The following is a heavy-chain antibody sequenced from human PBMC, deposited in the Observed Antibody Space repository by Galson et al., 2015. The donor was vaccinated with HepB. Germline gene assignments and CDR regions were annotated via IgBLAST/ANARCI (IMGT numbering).Heavy chain of an antibody. J-gene: IGHJ6*02. CDR3: AREDAGDSSGWYYYYYGMDV. CDR2: TYYRSKWYN. V-gene: IGHV6-1*01. D-gene: IGHD6-19*01. Sequence: AISGDSVSSNSAAWNWIRQSPSSGLEWLGRTYYRSKWYNDYAVSVKSRITINPDTSKNQFSLQLNSVTPEDTAVYYCAREDAGDSSGWYYYYYGMDVWGQGTTVTVSS. CDR1: GDSVSSNSAA.